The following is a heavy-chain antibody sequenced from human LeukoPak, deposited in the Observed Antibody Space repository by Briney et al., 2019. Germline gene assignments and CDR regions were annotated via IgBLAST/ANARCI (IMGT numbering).Heavy chain of an antibody. D-gene: IGHD5-18*01. CDR1: GYTFTGYY. V-gene: IGHV1-2*02. J-gene: IGHJ5*02. CDR2: INPNSGGT. CDR3: ARGGPDSYSFEKRTKNWFDP. Sequence: ASVKVSCKASGYTFTGYYMHWVRQAPGQGLEWMGWINPNSGGTNYAQKFQGRVTMTSDTSISTAYMELSRLRSDDTAVYYCARGGPDSYSFEKRTKNWFDPWGQGTLVTVSS.